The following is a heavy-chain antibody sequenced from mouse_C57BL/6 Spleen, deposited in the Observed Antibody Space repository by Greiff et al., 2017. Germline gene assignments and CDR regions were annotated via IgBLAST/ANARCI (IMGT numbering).Heavy chain of an antibody. CDR2: IDPSGSYT. CDR3: AGRGVDYAMDY. J-gene: IGHJ4*01. Sequence: VQLQQPGAELVKPGASVKLSCKASGYTFTSYWMHWVKQRPGQGLEWIGEIDPSGSYTNYNQKFKGKSTLTVDKSSSTAYMQLSSLTSEDSAVYYCAGRGVDYAMDYWGQGTSVTVSS. V-gene: IGHV1-69*01. CDR1: GYTFTSYW.